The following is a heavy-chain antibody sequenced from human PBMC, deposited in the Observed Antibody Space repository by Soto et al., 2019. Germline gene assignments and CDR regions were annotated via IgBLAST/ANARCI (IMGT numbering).Heavy chain of an antibody. J-gene: IGHJ4*02. CDR2: IYYSGST. CDR3: ARWDLSLRFPDY. Sequence: SETLSLTCTVSGGSISSYYWSWIRQPPGKGLEWIGYIYYSGSTNYNPSLKSRVTISVDTSKNQFSLKLSSVTAADTAVYYCARWDLSLRFPDYWGQGTLGTVSS. D-gene: IGHD3-3*01. CDR1: GGSISSYY. V-gene: IGHV4-59*08.